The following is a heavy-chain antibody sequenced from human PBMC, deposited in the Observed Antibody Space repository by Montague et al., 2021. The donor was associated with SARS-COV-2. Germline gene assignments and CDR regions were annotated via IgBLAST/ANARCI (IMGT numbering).Heavy chain of an antibody. Sequence: SETLSLTCGVSGASIMGYHWSWVRKPPGRGLEWIGDVRDTGTTNYNPSLHNRITISIDTSEGQFSLRLTSVTAADTAVYYCARFFRVGTSSAFDCWGQGIPVTVSS. CDR1: GASIMGYH. CDR2: VRDTGTT. D-gene: IGHD3-10*01. V-gene: IGHV4-59*08. CDR3: ARFFRVGTSSAFDC. J-gene: IGHJ4*02.